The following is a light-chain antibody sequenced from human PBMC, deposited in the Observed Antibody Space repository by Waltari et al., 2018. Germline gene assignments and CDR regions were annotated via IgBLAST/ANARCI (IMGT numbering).Light chain of an antibody. CDR2: SAS. CDR1: QGVDTF. V-gene: IGKV1-39*01. CDR3: QQSYSTPLT. Sequence: DIQMTQSPSSLSASIGDRVSISCRASQGVDTFLNWYQQKPGKAPTLLIYSASSLQTGVPSRFSGSGSGTDFTLTISRLQPEDFATYYCQQSYSTPLTFGGGTKVEIK. J-gene: IGKJ4*01.